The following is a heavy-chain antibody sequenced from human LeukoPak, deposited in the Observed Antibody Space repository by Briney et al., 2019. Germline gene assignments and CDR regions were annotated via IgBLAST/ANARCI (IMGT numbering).Heavy chain of an antibody. CDR1: GFTFSNYR. CDR2: INQDGNDK. D-gene: IGHD3-10*01. CDR3: AVTRTRGDH. Sequence: TGGSLRLSCAASGFTFSNYRMTWIRQAPGEGLEWVANINQDGNDKYYVDSVKGRFTISRDNTKSSVFLQMNSLRAEDTAVYYCAVTRTRGDHWGQGTLVTVSS. V-gene: IGHV3-7*03. J-gene: IGHJ4*02.